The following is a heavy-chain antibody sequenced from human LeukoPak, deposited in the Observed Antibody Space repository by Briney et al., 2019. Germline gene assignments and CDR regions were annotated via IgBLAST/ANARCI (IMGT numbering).Heavy chain of an antibody. Sequence: ASVKVSCKASGCTFTSYDINWVRQAPGQGLEWMGRINPNSGDTNYAQKFQGRVTMTRDTSISTAYMELSRLRSDDTAVYYCARDYCSSTSCLFDYWGQGTLVTVSS. D-gene: IGHD2-2*01. CDR2: INPNSGDT. CDR1: GCTFTSYD. J-gene: IGHJ4*02. V-gene: IGHV1-2*06. CDR3: ARDYCSSTSCLFDY.